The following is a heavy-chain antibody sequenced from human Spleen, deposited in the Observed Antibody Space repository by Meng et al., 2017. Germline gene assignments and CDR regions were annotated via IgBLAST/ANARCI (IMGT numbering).Heavy chain of an antibody. CDR1: VGSFSDYY. D-gene: IGHD4-11*01. V-gene: IGHV4-34*01. CDR2: INHSGST. J-gene: IGHJ4*02. CDR3: ARGPTTMAHDFDY. Sequence: VNLQQWGSVLLKRSGTLSFTCVVSVGSFSDYYWSWIRQPPGKGLEWIGEINHSGSTNYNPSLESRATISVDTSQNNLSLKLSSVTAADSAVYYCARGPTTMAHDFDYWGQGTLVTVSS.